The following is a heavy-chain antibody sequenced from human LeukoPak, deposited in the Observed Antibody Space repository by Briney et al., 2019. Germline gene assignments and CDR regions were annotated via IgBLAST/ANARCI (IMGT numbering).Heavy chain of an antibody. CDR2: FDPEDGET. D-gene: IGHD3-10*01. CDR1: GYTLTELS. J-gene: IGHJ4*02. CDR3: ATLPRLWFGEGLDY. V-gene: IGHV1-24*01. Sequence: ASVKVSCKVSGYTLTELSMHWVRQAPGKGLERMGGFDPEDGETIYAQKFQGRVTMTEDTSTDTAYMELSSLRSEDTAVYYCATLPRLWFGEGLDYWGQGTLVTVSS.